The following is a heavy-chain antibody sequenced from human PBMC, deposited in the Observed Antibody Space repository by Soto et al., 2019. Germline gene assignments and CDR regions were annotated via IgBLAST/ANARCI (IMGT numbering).Heavy chain of an antibody. CDR1: GFTFSNAW. D-gene: IGHD2-2*02. V-gene: IGHV3-15*01. Sequence: EVQLVESGGGLVKPGGSLRLSCAASGFTFSNAWMSWVRQAPGKGLEWVGRIKSKTDGGTTDYAAPVKGRFTISSDDSKNTLYLQMNSLKTEDTAVYYCTTDLSPYCSSTRCYTYYYYGMDVWGQGTTVTVSS. CDR2: IKSKTDGGTT. J-gene: IGHJ6*02. CDR3: TTDLSPYCSSTRCYTYYYYGMDV.